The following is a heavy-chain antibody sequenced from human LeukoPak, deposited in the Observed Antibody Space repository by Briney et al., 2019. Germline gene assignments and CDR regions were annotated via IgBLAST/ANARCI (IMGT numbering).Heavy chain of an antibody. J-gene: IGHJ4*02. D-gene: IGHD3-3*01. CDR1: GGSISSSNW. Sequence: SGTLSLTCAVSGGSISSSNWWSWVRQPPGKGLEWIGEIYHSGSTYYNPSLKSRVTISVDTSKNQFSLKLSSVTAADTAVYYCARASYYDFWSGYPYYFDYWGQGTLVTVSS. V-gene: IGHV4-4*02. CDR3: ARASYYDFWSGYPYYFDY. CDR2: IYHSGST.